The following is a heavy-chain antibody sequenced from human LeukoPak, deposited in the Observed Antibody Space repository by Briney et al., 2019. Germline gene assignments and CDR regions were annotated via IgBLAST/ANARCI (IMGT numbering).Heavy chain of an antibody. CDR3: ARDRGKQWLVSSYYFDY. J-gene: IGHJ4*02. CDR1: GGSISSSSYY. D-gene: IGHD6-19*01. V-gene: IGHV4-39*07. Sequence: PSETLSLTCTVSGGSISSSSYYWGWIRQPPGKGLEWIGSIYYSGSTYYNPSLKSRVTISVDTSKNQFSLKLSSVTAADTAVYYCARDRGKQWLVSSYYFDYWAREPWSPSPQ. CDR2: IYYSGST.